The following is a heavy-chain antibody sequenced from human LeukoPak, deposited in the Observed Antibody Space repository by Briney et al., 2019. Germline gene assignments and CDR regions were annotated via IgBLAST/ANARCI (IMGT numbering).Heavy chain of an antibody. Sequence: SETLSLTCTVSGGSISSGGYYWSWIRQHPGKGLEWIGYIYYSGSTYYNPSLKSRVTISVDTSKNQFSLKLSSVTAADTAVYYCARVGYYESSGYYEYWGQGTLVTVS. CDR1: GGSISSGGYY. CDR3: ARVGYYESSGYYEY. CDR2: IYYSGST. D-gene: IGHD3-22*01. V-gene: IGHV4-31*03. J-gene: IGHJ4*02.